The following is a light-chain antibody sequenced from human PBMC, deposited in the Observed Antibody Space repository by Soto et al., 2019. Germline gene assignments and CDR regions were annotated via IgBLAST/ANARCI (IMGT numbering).Light chain of an antibody. Sequence: QSVLARPSSVSGSPGQSITISCTGTSTDVGGYNYVSWYQHHPGKGPKLIIYEVSNRPSGVSDRFSGSKSGNKASLIISNLEAEDESDYYCGSYTSTDTKLVFGNGTKVTV. CDR1: STDVGGYNY. CDR3: GSYTSTDTKLV. V-gene: IGLV2-14*01. J-gene: IGLJ1*01. CDR2: EVS.